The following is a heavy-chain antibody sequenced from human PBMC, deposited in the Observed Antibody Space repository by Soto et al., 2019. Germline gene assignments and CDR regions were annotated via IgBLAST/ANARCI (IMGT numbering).Heavy chain of an antibody. D-gene: IGHD5-18*01. J-gene: IGHJ6*03. CDR2: INSDGSST. CDR1: GFTFSSYW. V-gene: IGHV3-74*01. CDR3: ARVRGYSYGGNFPYYYMDV. Sequence: GGSLRLSCAASGFTFSSYWMHWVRQAPGKGLVWVSRINSDGSSTSYADSVKGRFTISRDNAKNTLYLQMNSLRAEDTAVYYCARVRGYSYGGNFPYYYMDVWGKGTTVTVS.